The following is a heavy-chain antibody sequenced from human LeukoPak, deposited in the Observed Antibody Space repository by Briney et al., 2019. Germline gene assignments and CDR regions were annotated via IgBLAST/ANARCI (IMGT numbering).Heavy chain of an antibody. Sequence: PGGSLRLSCAASGFTFSDYYMSWIRQAPGKGLEWGSYISSSGSTIYYADSVKGRFTISRDNAKNSLYLQMNSLRAEDTAVYYCARGHSSSSRVFVYWGQGTLVTVSS. V-gene: IGHV3-11*01. CDR1: GFTFSDYY. CDR3: ARGHSSSSRVFVY. D-gene: IGHD6-6*01. J-gene: IGHJ4*02. CDR2: ISSSGSTI.